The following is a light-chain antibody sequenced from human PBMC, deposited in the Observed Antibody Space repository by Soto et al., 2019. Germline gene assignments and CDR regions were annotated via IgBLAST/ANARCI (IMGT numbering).Light chain of an antibody. J-gene: IGKJ2*01. CDR2: DAS. CDR1: QSIHRW. CDR3: QLYNNYSPT. Sequence: DIQMTQSPSTLSASVGARVTITCRASQSIHRWLAWYQQKPGKAPKLLIYDASSLQSGVPSRFNGSGSGTEFTLTISSLQPDDFGSYYCQLYNNYSPTFGQVTKLEIK. V-gene: IGKV1-5*01.